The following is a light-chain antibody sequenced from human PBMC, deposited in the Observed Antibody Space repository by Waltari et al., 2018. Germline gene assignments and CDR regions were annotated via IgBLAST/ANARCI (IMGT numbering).Light chain of an antibody. V-gene: IGKV4-1*01. CDR2: WAS. CDR1: QSVLYSSNNKNY. CDR3: QQYYSIPYT. Sequence: DIVMTQSPDSLAVSLGERATIHCKSSQSVLYSSNNKNYLAWYQQKPGQPPKLLISWASPRDSGVPDGFSGSGSGTDFTLSISSLQAEDVAVYYCQQYYSIPYTFGQGTKLEIK. J-gene: IGKJ2*01.